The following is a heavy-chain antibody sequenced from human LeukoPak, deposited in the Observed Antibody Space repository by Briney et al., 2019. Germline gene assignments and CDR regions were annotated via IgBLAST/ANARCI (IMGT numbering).Heavy chain of an antibody. V-gene: IGHV1-18*01. CDR3: ARDEVGARLLHDVFDI. D-gene: IGHD1-26*01. CDR2: SSAYNGNT. CDR1: GYTFTSSG. J-gene: IGHJ3*02. Sequence: ASVKVSCKASGYTFTSSGISWGRQGPGEGLERVGGSSAYNGNTNYAQKRQSRVTMTTDTSTRAAYMELRSLRSDDTAVYYCARDEVGARLLHDVFDIWGQGTMVTVSS.